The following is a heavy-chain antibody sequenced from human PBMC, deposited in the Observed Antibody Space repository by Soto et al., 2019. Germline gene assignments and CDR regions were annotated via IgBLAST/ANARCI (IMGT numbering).Heavy chain of an antibody. J-gene: IGHJ4*02. CDR3: VGDLAAVQE. D-gene: IGHD6-13*01. CDR1: GGSFSGYY. Sequence: SETLSLTCAVYGGSFSGYYWSWIRQPPGKGLEWIGEITRSGSTNYNPSLKSRVTISVDTSKQLFSLSLTSVTAADTAVYFCVGDLAAVQEWGQGTLVTVSS. CDR2: ITRSGST. V-gene: IGHV4-34*01.